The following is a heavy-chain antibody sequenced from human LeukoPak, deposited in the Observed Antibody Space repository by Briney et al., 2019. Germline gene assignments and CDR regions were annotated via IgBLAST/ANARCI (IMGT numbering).Heavy chain of an antibody. CDR3: ARVTENSSGWYFDY. D-gene: IGHD6-19*01. Sequence: SETLSLTCAVYGGSFSGYYWSWIRQPPGKGLEWIGSIYYSGSTYYNPSLKSRVTISVDTSKNQFSLKLSSVTAADTAVYYCARVTENSSGWYFDYWGQGTLVTVSS. CDR1: GGSFSGYY. J-gene: IGHJ4*02. CDR2: IYYSGST. V-gene: IGHV4-34*01.